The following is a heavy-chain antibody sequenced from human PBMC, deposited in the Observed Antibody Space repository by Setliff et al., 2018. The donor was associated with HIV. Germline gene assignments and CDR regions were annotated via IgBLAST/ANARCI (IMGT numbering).Heavy chain of an antibody. D-gene: IGHD3-16*01. Sequence: GGSLRLSCAASRFTYGSYWMSWVRQTPGRGLEWVASIKGNGNEVYYLTSVKGRFTISRGNAKNSLYLQMNRLRVEDTAVYYCARAYVSEWIQVWFDYWGQGTLVTVSS. CDR1: RFTYGSYW. V-gene: IGHV3-7*03. J-gene: IGHJ4*02. CDR2: IKGNGNEV. CDR3: ARAYVSEWIQVWFDY.